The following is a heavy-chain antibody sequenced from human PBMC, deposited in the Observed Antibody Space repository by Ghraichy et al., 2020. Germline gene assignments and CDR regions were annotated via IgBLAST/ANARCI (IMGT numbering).Heavy chain of an antibody. CDR1: GGSFSGYY. V-gene: IGHV4-34*01. CDR2: INHSGST. Sequence: GSLRLSCAVYGGSFSGYYWSWIRQPPGKGLEWIGEINHSGSTNYNPSLKSRVTISVDTSKNQFSLKLSSVTAADTAVYYCARIKGLDVWGKGTTVTVSS. J-gene: IGHJ6*04. CDR3: ARIKGLDV.